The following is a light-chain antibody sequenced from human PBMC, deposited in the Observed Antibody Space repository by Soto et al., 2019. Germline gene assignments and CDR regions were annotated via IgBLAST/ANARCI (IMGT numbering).Light chain of an antibody. V-gene: IGKV3D-20*02. CDR3: QQRSNWLFT. CDR2: AAS. Sequence: EIVLTQSPGTLSLSPGERATLSCRASQSVRNNYLAWYQQKPGQAPRLLIYAASGRATGIPDRFSGSGSGTDFTLTISRLEPEDFAVYYCQQRSNWLFTFGPGTKVDIK. CDR1: QSVRNNY. J-gene: IGKJ3*01.